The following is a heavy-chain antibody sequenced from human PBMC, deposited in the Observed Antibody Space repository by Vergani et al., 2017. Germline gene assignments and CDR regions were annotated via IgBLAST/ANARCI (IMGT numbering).Heavy chain of an antibody. Sequence: EVQLVESGGGLVQPGGSLRLSCAASGFTFSDHYMDWVRQAPGKGLEWVGRTRNKANSYTTEYAASVKGRFTIPRNDSKKSLYLQMNSLKTEDTAVNYCARDSGDYDYCMDVWGQGTTVTVS. CDR3: ARDSGDYDYCMDV. D-gene: IGHD1-14*01. V-gene: IGHV3-72*01. CDR2: TRNKANSYTT. CDR1: GFTFSDHY. J-gene: IGHJ6*02.